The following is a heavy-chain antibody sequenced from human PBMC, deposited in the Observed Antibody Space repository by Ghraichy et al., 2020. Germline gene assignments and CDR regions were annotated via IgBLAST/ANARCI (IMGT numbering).Heavy chain of an antibody. J-gene: IGHJ4*02. D-gene: IGHD5-18*01. V-gene: IGHV4-4*07. CDR2: VSTTGNP. CDR3: ARSTSLQPFDF. CDR1: GGSMFGYY. Sequence: SETLSLTCTVSGGSMFGYYWSWIRQPPGKGLEWIGRVSTTGNPNYCPSLKIRVAMSLDTSKSHFSLRLSSVTAADTAVYYCARSTSLQPFDFWGQGTLVAVSS.